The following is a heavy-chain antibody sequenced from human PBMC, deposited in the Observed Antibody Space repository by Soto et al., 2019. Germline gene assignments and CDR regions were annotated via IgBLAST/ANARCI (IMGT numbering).Heavy chain of an antibody. CDR2: INDSGGKT. CDR1: GFTFRYFA. V-gene: IGHV3-23*01. D-gene: IGHD2-21*01. Sequence: EAHLLESGGGLVQPGGSLRLSCAASGFTFRYFAMSWVRQAPGKGLEWVSTINDSGGKTHYADSVKGRFTMSRDNSKDTLFLQLNSLRAEDTAIYYCAKERGDSRYKVFEDWDQGTRVTVSS. J-gene: IGHJ4*02. CDR3: AKERGDSRYKVFED.